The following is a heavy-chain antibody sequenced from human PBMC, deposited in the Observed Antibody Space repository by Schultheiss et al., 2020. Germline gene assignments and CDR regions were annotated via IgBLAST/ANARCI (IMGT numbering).Heavy chain of an antibody. J-gene: IGHJ6*02. CDR2: IWYDGSNK. CDR1: GFTFSSYG. V-gene: IGHV3-30*02. D-gene: IGHD4-17*01. Sequence: WGSLRLSCAASGFTFSSYGMHWVRQAPGKGLEWVAVIWYDGSNKYYADSVKGRFTISRDNSKNTLYLQMNSLRAEDTAVYYCAKDIGGTTVTTPNYYYGMDVWGQGTTVTVSS. CDR3: AKDIGGTTVTTPNYYYGMDV.